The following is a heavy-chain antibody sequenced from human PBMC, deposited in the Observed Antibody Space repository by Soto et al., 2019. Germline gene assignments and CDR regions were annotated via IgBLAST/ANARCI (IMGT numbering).Heavy chain of an antibody. D-gene: IGHD2-8*02. CDR2: ISPDGSDV. V-gene: IGHV3-74*01. CDR3: ACWGHIVPVAPSDFDR. CDR1: GXPFTNYC. Sequence: GSLRLSGAASGXPFTNYCMNWVRQTPGKGLMWVSRISPDGSDVGYADSVEGLFNVSRDNAKNTLYLQMHSLRAEDTAMYYCACWGHIVPVAPSDFDRWGQGTLVTVSS. J-gene: IGHJ4*02.